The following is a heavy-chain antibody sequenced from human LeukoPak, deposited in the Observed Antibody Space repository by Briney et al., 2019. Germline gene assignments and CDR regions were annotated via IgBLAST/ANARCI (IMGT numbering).Heavy chain of an antibody. D-gene: IGHD6-13*01. CDR3: ARAGGGIRIAASGARFDY. V-gene: IGHV4-59*01. CDR1: GGSISSYY. Sequence: SETLSLTCTVSGGSISSYYWSWIRQPPGKGLEWIGYIYYSGSTNYNPSLKSRVTISVDTSKNQFSLKLSSVTAADTAVYYCARAGGGIRIAASGARFDYWGQGTLVTVSS. CDR2: IYYSGST. J-gene: IGHJ4*02.